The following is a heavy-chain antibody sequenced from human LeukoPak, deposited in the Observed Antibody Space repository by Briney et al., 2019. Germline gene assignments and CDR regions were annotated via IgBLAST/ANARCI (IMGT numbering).Heavy chain of an antibody. J-gene: IGHJ4*02. CDR1: GYTFTCYY. V-gene: IGHV1-2*02. CDR2: VNPNSGGT. CDR3: ARELVGYCSGGSCSPIDY. D-gene: IGHD2-15*01. Sequence: ASVKVSCKASGYTFTCYYMHWVRQAPGQGLEWRGWVNPNSGGTNYAQKFQGRVTMTRDTSISTAYMALSRLRSDDTAIYYCARELVGYCSGGSCSPIDYWGQGTMVTVSS.